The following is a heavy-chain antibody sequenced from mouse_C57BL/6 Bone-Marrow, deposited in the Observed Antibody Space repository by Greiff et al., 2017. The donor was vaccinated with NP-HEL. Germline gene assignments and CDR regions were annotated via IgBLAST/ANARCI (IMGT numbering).Heavy chain of an antibody. CDR1: GFTFSDYG. Sequence: EVQLVESGGGLVKPGGSLKLSCAASGFTFSDYGMHWVRQAPEKGLEWVAYISSGSSTIYYADTVKGRFTISRDNAKNTLFLQMTSLRSEDTAMYYCARHYGSSSYYAMDYWGQGTSVTVSS. J-gene: IGHJ4*01. CDR2: ISSGSSTI. V-gene: IGHV5-17*01. CDR3: ARHYGSSSYYAMDY. D-gene: IGHD1-1*01.